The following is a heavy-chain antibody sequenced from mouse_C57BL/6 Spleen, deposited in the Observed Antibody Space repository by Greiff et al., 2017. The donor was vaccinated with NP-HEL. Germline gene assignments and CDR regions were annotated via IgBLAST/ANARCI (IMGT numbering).Heavy chain of an antibody. CDR3: ARHEDPGYYYGSRGYFDY. CDR2: FYPGSGSI. CDR1: GYTFTEYT. D-gene: IGHD1-1*01. J-gene: IGHJ2*01. Sequence: VQLQQSGAELVKPGASVKLSCKASGYTFTEYTIHWVKQRSGQGLEWIGWFYPGSGSIKYNENFKDKATLTADKSSSTVYMEFSRLTSEDSAVYFCARHEDPGYYYGSRGYFDYWGQGTTLTVS. V-gene: IGHV1-62-2*01.